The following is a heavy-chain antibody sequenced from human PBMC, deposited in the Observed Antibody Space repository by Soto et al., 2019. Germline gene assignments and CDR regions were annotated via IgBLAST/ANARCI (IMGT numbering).Heavy chain of an antibody. CDR3: ARHEAYCSGGSCLPDY. Sequence: QLLESGPGLVKPSETLSLTCTVSGGSISSSSYYWGWIRQPPGKGLEWIGSIYYSGSTYYNPSLKSRVTISVDTSKNQFSLKLSSVTAADTAVYYCARHEAYCSGGSCLPDYWGQGTLVTVSS. J-gene: IGHJ4*02. D-gene: IGHD2-15*01. CDR2: IYYSGST. V-gene: IGHV4-39*01. CDR1: GGSISSSSYY.